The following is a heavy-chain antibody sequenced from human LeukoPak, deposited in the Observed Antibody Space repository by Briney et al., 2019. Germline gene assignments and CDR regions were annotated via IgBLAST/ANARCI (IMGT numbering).Heavy chain of an antibody. Sequence: ASVKVSCKASGYTFTSCGISWVRQAPGQGLEWMGWISAYNGNTNYAQKLQGRGTMTLDTYTSTAYIALRSLRSDDTAVYYCARVIDFGDAFDIWGQGTMVTVSS. J-gene: IGHJ3*02. CDR1: GYTFTSCG. CDR3: ARVIDFGDAFDI. D-gene: IGHD3-10*01. CDR2: ISAYNGNT. V-gene: IGHV1-18*01.